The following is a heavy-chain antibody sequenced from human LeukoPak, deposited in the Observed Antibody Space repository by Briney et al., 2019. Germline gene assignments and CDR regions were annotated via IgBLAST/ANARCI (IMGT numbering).Heavy chain of an antibody. D-gene: IGHD4-11*01. Sequence: SETLSLTCTVSGVFISSTTTNYWGWIRQPPGKGLEWIGIISHDGNTYYNPSLKSRVALFVDTSRNQFSLKLRSATAADTAVYFCARVYSSVTVVLDYWGQGTLATLSS. CDR1: GVFISSTTTNY. V-gene: IGHV4-39*01. CDR3: ARVYSSVTVVLDY. J-gene: IGHJ4*01. CDR2: ISHDGNT.